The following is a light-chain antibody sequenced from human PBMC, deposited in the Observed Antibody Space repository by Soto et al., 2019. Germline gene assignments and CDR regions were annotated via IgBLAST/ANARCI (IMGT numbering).Light chain of an antibody. CDR3: QHYNSYSEA. CDR1: QSVSSD. CDR2: GAS. V-gene: IGKV3-15*01. Sequence: EIVMTQSPATLSVTQGERATLSCRASQSVSSDLAWYHQKPGQAPRLLIYGASTRATGIPSRFSGSGSGTEFTLTISSLQPDDFATYYCQHYNSYSEAFGQGTKV. J-gene: IGKJ1*01.